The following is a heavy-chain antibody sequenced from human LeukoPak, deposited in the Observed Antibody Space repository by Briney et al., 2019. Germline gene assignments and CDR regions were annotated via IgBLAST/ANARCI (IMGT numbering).Heavy chain of an antibody. D-gene: IGHD5-12*01. CDR1: GFTFSSYA. CDR3: TIVATTASYNWFDP. J-gene: IGHJ5*02. Sequence: QSGGSLRLSCAASGFTFSSYAMSWVRQAPGKGLEWVSAISGSGGSTYYADSVKGRFTISRDNSKNTLYLQMNSLRAEDTAVYYCTIVATTASYNWFDPWGQGTLVTVSS. V-gene: IGHV3-23*01. CDR2: ISGSGGST.